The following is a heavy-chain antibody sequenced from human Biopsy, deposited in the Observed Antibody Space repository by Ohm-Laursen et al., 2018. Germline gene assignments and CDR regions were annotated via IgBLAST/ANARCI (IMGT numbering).Heavy chain of an antibody. V-gene: IGHV3-11*01. CDR2: ISGSGTTI. Sequence: SLRLSCTASGFTFSDYYMSWIRQAPGKGLEWLSYISGSGTTIFYADSVKGRFTVSRDNAKNSLHLQMNSLKTEDTAVYYCARPGGSGVVIYPIDHWGQGTLVTVSS. CDR3: ARPGGSGVVIYPIDH. CDR1: GFTFSDYY. J-gene: IGHJ4*02. D-gene: IGHD3-3*01.